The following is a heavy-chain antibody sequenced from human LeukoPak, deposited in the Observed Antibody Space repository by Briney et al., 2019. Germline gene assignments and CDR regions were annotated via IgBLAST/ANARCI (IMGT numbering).Heavy chain of an antibody. D-gene: IGHD3-22*01. CDR1: GSISSSNFY. Sequence: SETLSLTCTVSGSISSSNFYWGWIRQPPGKGLEWIGSFYDSGSTYYNPSLKSRVTISVDTSKNQFSLKLSSVTAADTAVYYCARDGSPRIVVVITADAFDIWGQGTMVTVSS. V-gene: IGHV4-39*07. J-gene: IGHJ3*02. CDR3: ARDGSPRIVVVITADAFDI. CDR2: FYDSGST.